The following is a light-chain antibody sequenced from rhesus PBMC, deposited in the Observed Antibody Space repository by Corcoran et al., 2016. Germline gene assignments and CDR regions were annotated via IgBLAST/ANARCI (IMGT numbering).Light chain of an antibody. CDR1: ENVNTY. V-gene: IGKV1-74*01. CDR2: KAS. Sequence: DIQMTQSPSSLSASVGVRVTITCRASENVNTYLNRYQQKPGKAPKLLIYKASTLQSGVPSRFSGCGSGTDYTFTISSLQPEDVATYYCQHGDGTIFSFGPGTKLDTK. J-gene: IGKJ3*01. CDR3: QHGDGTIFS.